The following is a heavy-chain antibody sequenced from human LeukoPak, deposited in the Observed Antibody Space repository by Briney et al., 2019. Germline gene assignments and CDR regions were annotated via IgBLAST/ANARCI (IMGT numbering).Heavy chain of an antibody. CDR3: ARNFDWLYQILDY. J-gene: IGHJ4*02. CDR2: IKQDGSEK. V-gene: IGHV3-7*03. CDR1: GFTFSSYW. Sequence: PGGSLRLSCAASGFTFSSYWMSWVRQAPGKGLEWVANIKQDGSEKYYVDSVKGRFTISRDNAKNSLYLQMKSLRAEDTAVYYCARNFDWLYQILDYWGQGTLVTVSS. D-gene: IGHD3-9*01.